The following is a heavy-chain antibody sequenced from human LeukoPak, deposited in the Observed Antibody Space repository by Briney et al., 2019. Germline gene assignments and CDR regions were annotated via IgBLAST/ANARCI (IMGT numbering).Heavy chain of an antibody. V-gene: IGHV1-2*02. J-gene: IGHJ4*02. CDR3: ARGDSRSWYSGVY. D-gene: IGHD6-13*01. CDR2: INPNSGGT. Sequence: GASVKVSCKASGYTFTGYYMHWVRQAPGQGLEWMGWINPNSGGTNYAQKFQGRVTMTSDTSISTAYMELSRLRSDDTAVYYCARGDSRSWYSGVYWGQGTMVTVSS. CDR1: GYTFTGYY.